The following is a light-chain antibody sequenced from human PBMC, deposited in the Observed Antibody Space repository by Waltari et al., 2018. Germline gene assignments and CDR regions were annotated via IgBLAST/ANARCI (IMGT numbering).Light chain of an antibody. CDR1: QSVSSN. CDR3: QQYNSWPRGT. V-gene: IGKV3-15*01. J-gene: IGKJ5*01. CDR2: GAS. Sequence: EIVMTQSPATLSVSPGERATLSCRASQSVSSNLAWYQQKPGQPPRLLIYGASTRAPGIPARFSGSGSGTEFTLTISSLQSEDFAVYYCQQYNSWPRGTFGQGTRLEIK.